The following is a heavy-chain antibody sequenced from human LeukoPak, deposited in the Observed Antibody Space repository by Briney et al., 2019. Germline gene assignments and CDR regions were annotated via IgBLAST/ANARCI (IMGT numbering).Heavy chain of an antibody. CDR1: GFTFSSHW. Sequence: GGSLRLSCAASGFTFSSHWMYWVRQVPGKGLVWVSRINSDESSTSYADSVKGRFTISRDNAKNTLYLQMNSLRAEDTAVYYCARDPSDYCSGGSCDAFDIWGQGTMVTVSS. D-gene: IGHD2-15*01. J-gene: IGHJ3*02. V-gene: IGHV3-74*01. CDR2: INSDESST. CDR3: ARDPSDYCSGGSCDAFDI.